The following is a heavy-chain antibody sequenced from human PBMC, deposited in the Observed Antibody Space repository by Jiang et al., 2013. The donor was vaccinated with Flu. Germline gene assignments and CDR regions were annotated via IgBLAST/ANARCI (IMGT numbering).Heavy chain of an antibody. CDR2: IYPGDSDT. J-gene: IGHJ4*02. V-gene: IGHV5-51*01. D-gene: IGHD3-16*02. Sequence: SGAEVKKPGESLKISCKGSGYGFTSYWIGWVRQMPGKGLEWMGIIYPGDSDTRYSPSFQGQVTISADKSISTAYLQWSSLKASDTAMYYCAREAYDYVWGSYPQGYFDYWGQGTLVTVSS. CDR3: AREAYDYVWGSYPQGYFDY. CDR1: GYGFTSYW.